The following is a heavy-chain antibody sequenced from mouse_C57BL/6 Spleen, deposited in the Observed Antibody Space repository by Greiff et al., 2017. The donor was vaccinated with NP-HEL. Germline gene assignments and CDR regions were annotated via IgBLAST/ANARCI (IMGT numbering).Heavy chain of an antibody. CDR2: ISSGSSTI. J-gene: IGHJ2*01. CDR3: ARQEIYYGNYVLYYFDY. D-gene: IGHD2-1*01. Sequence: EVQLVESGGGLVKPGGSLKLSCAASGFTFSDYGMHWVRQAPEKGLEWVAYISSGSSTIYYADTVKGRFTISRDNAKNTLFLQMTSLRSEDTAMYYCARQEIYYGNYVLYYFDYWGQGTTLTVSS. CDR1: GFTFSDYG. V-gene: IGHV5-17*01.